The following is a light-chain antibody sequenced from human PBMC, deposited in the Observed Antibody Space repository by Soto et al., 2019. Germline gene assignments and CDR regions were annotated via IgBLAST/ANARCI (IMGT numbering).Light chain of an antibody. V-gene: IGKV3-15*01. CDR3: QQYNTWPRT. CDR2: GAS. CDR1: QSVSSD. Sequence: ETVMTQSPATLSVSPGERATLSCRASQSVSSDLAWYQQKPGQAPRLLIFGASTRATNLPARFTGSRSGTEFTLTISSLQSEDFAVYYCQQYNTWPRTFGQGTKVESK. J-gene: IGKJ1*01.